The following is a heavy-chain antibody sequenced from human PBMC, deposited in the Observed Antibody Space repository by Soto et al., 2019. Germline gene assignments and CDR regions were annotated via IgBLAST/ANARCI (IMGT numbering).Heavy chain of an antibody. Sequence: SETLSLTCAVYGGSFSGYYWSWIRQPPGKGLEWIGEINHSGSTNYNPSLKSRVTISVDTSKNQFSLKLSSVTAADTAVYYCARVGCSSTSCSDVWGKGTTVTVSS. CDR3: ARVGCSSTSCSDV. CDR2: INHSGST. CDR1: GGSFSGYY. J-gene: IGHJ6*04. D-gene: IGHD2-2*01. V-gene: IGHV4-34*01.